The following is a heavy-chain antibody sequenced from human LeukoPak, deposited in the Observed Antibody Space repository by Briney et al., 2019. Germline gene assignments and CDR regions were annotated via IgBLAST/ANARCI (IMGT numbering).Heavy chain of an antibody. CDR3: ARAGYTISYYSLDY. Sequence: SETLSLTCTVSGGSINSYYWGWIPQPAGKGLEWIGRIYTTGTTSYNPSLKSRVTISVDTSKNQFYLKLTSVTAADTAMYYCARAGYTISYYSLDYWGQGSLVTVSS. V-gene: IGHV4-4*07. D-gene: IGHD1-26*01. CDR2: IYTTGTT. CDR1: GGSINSYY. J-gene: IGHJ4*02.